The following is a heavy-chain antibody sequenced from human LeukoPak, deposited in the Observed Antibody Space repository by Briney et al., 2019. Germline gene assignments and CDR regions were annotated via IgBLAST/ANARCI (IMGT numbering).Heavy chain of an antibody. J-gene: IGHJ4*02. D-gene: IGHD5-18*01. CDR1: GGSISSYY. CDR3: ARSHSYGHPYFDY. CDR2: IYTSGST. Sequence: SETLSLTCTVSGGSISSYYWSWIWQPAGKGLEWIGRIYTSGSTNYNPSLKSRVTMSVDTSKNQFSLKLSSVTAADTAVYYCARSHSYGHPYFDYWGQGTLVTVSS. V-gene: IGHV4-4*07.